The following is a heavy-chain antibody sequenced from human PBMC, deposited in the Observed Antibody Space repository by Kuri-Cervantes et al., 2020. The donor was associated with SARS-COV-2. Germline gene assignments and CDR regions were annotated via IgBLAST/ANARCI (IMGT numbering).Heavy chain of an antibody. V-gene: IGHV3-48*04. Sequence: GEFLKISCAASEFTFSSYSMNWVRQAPGKGLEWVSYISSSSSTIYYADSVKCRFTISRDNAKNLLYLQMNSLRAEDTALYYCARDLSQYGDPGFDFWGQGIRGTVSS. CDR2: ISSSSSTI. D-gene: IGHD4-17*01. CDR1: EFTFSSYS. J-gene: IGHJ4*02. CDR3: ARDLSQYGDPGFDF.